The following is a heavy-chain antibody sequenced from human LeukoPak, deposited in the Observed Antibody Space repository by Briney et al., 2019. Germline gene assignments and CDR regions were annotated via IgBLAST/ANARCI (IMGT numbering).Heavy chain of an antibody. CDR3: ARGFRRPHQSRDRTPQPYYMDV. CDR1: GGSFSGYY. CDR2: INHSGST. D-gene: IGHD1-14*01. J-gene: IGHJ6*03. Sequence: PSETLSLTCAVYGGSFSGYYWSWIRQPPGKGLERIGEINHSGSTNYNPSLKSRVTISVDTSKNQFSLKLSSVTAADTAVYYCARGFRRPHQSRDRTPQPYYMDVWGKGTTVTVSS. V-gene: IGHV4-34*01.